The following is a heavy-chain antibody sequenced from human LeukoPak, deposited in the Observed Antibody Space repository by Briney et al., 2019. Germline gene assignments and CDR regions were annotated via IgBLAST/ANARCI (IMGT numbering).Heavy chain of an antibody. CDR1: GGSISSSNW. Sequence: SGTLSLTCAVSGGSISSSNWWSWVRQPPGKGLEWIGTISYSGNTYYNPSLKSRVTISVDTSKNQFSLKLSSVTAADTAVYYCARHSGTFYYYYYMDVWGKGTSVTVPS. D-gene: IGHD1-26*01. J-gene: IGHJ6*03. CDR2: ISYSGNT. CDR3: ARHSGTFYYYYYMDV. V-gene: IGHV4-4*02.